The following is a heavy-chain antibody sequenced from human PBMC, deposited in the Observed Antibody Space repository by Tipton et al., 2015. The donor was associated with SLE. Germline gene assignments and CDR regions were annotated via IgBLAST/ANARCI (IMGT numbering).Heavy chain of an antibody. Sequence: TLSLTCTVSGGSISSTSYYWGWIRQPPGKGLEWIGSVYYTGTAYYNPSLKSRPSISVDTSKNDFSLKLTSVTALDTAVYYCARHSGHCLAGSCSFNWFDPWGPGILVTVSS. D-gene: IGHD2-15*01. CDR3: ARHSGHCLAGSCSFNWFDP. CDR2: VYYTGTA. CDR1: GGSISSTSYY. J-gene: IGHJ5*02. V-gene: IGHV4-39*01.